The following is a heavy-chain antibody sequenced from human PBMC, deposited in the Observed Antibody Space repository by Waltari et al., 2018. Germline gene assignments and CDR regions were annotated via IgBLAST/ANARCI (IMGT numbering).Heavy chain of an antibody. V-gene: IGHV4-39*01. CDR2: IYYSGST. CDR3: ARHTVNCTNGVCYTGLDY. Sequence: QLQLQESGPGLVKPSETLSLTCTVSGGSISSSSYYWGWIRQPPGKGLEWIGSIYYSGSTYYKPSLKSRVTISVDTSKNQFSLKRSSVTAADTAVYYCARHTVNCTNGVCYTGLDYWGQGTLVTVSS. J-gene: IGHJ4*02. CDR1: GGSISSSSYY. D-gene: IGHD2-8*01.